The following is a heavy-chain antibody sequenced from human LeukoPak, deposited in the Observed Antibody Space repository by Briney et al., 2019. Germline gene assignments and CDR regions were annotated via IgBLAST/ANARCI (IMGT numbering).Heavy chain of an antibody. J-gene: IGHJ4*02. CDR1: GGSISSSSYY. CDR3: AREEPRDDFWSGLWGHYFDY. Sequence: SETLSLTCTVSGGSISSSSYYWGWIRQPPGKELEWIGSIYYSGSTYYNPSLKSRVTISVDTSKNQFSLKLSSVTAADTAVYYCAREEPRDDFWSGLWGHYFDYWGQGTLVTVSS. CDR2: IYYSGST. V-gene: IGHV4-39*07. D-gene: IGHD3-3*01.